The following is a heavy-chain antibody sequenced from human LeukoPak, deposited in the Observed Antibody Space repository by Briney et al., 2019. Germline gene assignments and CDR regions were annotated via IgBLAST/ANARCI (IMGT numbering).Heavy chain of an antibody. D-gene: IGHD6-13*01. CDR1: GFTFSDYY. Sequence: PGGSLRLSCAASGFTFSDYYMTWIRQPPGKGLEWISYISSSGSTLDYADSVKGRFTISRDNAKNSVSLQMNSLRAEDTAVYYCARDPSSSFWFDPWGQGTLVTVSS. V-gene: IGHV3-11*04. J-gene: IGHJ5*02. CDR3: ARDPSSSFWFDP. CDR2: ISSSGSTL.